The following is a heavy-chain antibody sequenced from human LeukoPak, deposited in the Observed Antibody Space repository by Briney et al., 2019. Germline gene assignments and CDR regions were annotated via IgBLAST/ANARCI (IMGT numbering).Heavy chain of an antibody. CDR3: ARSDTGTSMSPYYYFGMDV. V-gene: IGHV1-2*02. J-gene: IGHJ6*02. D-gene: IGHD5-18*01. CDR2: INPNSGGT. Sequence: GASVKVSCKASVYTFSDYYIHWVRQAPGQGLEWMGWINPNSGGTNSAQRFQGRATMTRDRSISTAYMELSRLRSGDTAVYYCARSDTGTSMSPYYYFGMDVWGQGTTVTVSS. CDR1: VYTFSDYY.